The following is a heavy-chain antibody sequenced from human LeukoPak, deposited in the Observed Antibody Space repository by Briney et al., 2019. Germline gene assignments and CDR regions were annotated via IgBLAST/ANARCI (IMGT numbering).Heavy chain of an antibody. CDR2: VNPNNSDT. V-gene: IGHV1-2*02. CDR3: ARVLVRGSGYYQY. CDR1: GYTFNDHF. J-gene: IGHJ4*02. Sequence: VKVSSKASGYTFNDHFMHWVRQAPGQGVEWMGWVNPNNSDTAYAQKFQGRVTMTRDTSISTVYMELSSLTSDDAAVYYCARVLVRGSGYYQYWGQGTLVTVSS. D-gene: IGHD3-22*01.